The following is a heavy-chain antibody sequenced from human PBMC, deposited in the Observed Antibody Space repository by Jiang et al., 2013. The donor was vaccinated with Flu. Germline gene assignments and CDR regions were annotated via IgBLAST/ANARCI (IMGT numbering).Heavy chain of an antibody. CDR1: GGSISSGGYY. V-gene: IGHV4-31*03. J-gene: IGHJ3*02. Sequence: PGLVKPSQSLSLTCTVSGGSISSGGYYWSWIRQHPGKGLEWIGYISYSGSTYYNPSLKSRVTISVDTSQNQFSLKLTSVTAADTAVYYCARGRLVSWGEDAFDIWGQGTMVTVSS. CDR2: ISYSGST. D-gene: IGHD7-27*01. CDR3: ARGRLVSWGEDAFDI.